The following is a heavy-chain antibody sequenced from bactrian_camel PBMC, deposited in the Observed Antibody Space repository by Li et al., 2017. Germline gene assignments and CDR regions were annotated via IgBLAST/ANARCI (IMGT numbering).Heavy chain of an antibody. CDR2: IDPYGIS. D-gene: IGHD5*01. V-gene: IGHV3S53*01. J-gene: IGHJ4*01. Sequence: HVQLVESGGGSVQAGGSLRLSCVGSGYDFSMHCMGWFRQAPGKEREGVATIDPYGISRYADSVKGRFAISKDNAGNTLYLQMNSLLPEDTAMYYCAEDRFACLKGPHSRLDRNEYKVWGQGTQVTVS. CDR1: GYDFSMHC. CDR3: AEDRFACLKGPHSRLDRNEYKV.